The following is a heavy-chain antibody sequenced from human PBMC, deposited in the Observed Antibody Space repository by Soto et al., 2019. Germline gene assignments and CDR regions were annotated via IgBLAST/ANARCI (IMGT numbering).Heavy chain of an antibody. V-gene: IGHV3-30-3*01. CDR3: ERDVPLGH. J-gene: IGHJ4*02. CDR2: ISYDGSLK. Sequence: PWGSLRVSCASSVFTFSGYAMHWVRQAPGKGLEWVAFISYDGSLKYYADSVKGRFTTSRDNSQNTLYLQMNSLRPEDTAVYYCERDVPLGHWGQGALVTVSS. D-gene: IGHD3-16*01. CDR1: VFTFSGYA.